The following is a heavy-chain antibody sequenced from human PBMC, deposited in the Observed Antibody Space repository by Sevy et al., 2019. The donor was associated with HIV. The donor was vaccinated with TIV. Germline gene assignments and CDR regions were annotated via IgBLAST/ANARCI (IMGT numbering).Heavy chain of an antibody. D-gene: IGHD2-21*02. V-gene: IGHV3-49*03. CDR2: IRTKHYGGTT. CDR3: TRGEGHYGGDCYSSPPWWFDP. Sequence: GGSLRLSCTASGFTFGDYAISWFRQAPGKGLEWVGFIRTKHYGGTTEYAASVKGRFTISRDDSKNIAYLQMNSLKTEDTAVYYCTRGEGHYGGDCYSSPPWWFDPWGLGTLVTVSS. CDR1: GFTFGDYA. J-gene: IGHJ5*02.